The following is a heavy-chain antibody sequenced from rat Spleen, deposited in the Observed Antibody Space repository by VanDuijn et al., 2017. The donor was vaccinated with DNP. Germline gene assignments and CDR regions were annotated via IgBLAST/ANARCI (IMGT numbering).Heavy chain of an antibody. J-gene: IGHJ3*01. CDR3: ARPWDLGFAY. CDR1: GFTFSDYY. V-gene: IGHV5-22*01. D-gene: IGHD4-6*01. Sequence: VQLVESGGGSVQPGRSLKLSCAASGFTFSDYYMAWVRQAPTKGLEWVAYISYDGGSIYYGESVKGRFTISRDNAKSTLYLQMNSLRSEDMATYYCARPWDLGFAYWGQGTLVTVSS. CDR2: ISYDGGSI.